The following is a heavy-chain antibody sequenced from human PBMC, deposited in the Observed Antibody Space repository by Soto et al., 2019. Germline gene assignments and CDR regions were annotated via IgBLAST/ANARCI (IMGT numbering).Heavy chain of an antibody. CDR2: MQPSTGRT. D-gene: IGHD1-26*01. CDR3: ARGVSAGVDY. CDR1: GYSFTSLV. J-gene: IGHJ4*02. Sequence: QVQLVQSGAEVREPGASVKVSCKASGYSFTSLVINWVRQTAGQGVEWMGWMQPSTGRTGYAQKFQGRVTMTRDTSINAAYMELTTLTSDDTAFYYCARGVSAGVDYWGQGTLVTVSS. V-gene: IGHV1-8*01.